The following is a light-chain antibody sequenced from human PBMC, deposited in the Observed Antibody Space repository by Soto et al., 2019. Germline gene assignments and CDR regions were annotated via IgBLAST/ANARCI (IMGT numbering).Light chain of an antibody. CDR3: QPCCSFRP. V-gene: IGKV3-20*01. Sequence: IVLTQSPGTLSLSPGERATLSCGASQSVGGSYVGWYQQKPGQGPRLLIFGPFSRATGIPDRFSGSGSGTDFTLTISRLEPEDFAVYYCQPCCSFRPFGEGTKVDIK. CDR1: QSVGGSY. J-gene: IGKJ1*01. CDR2: GPF.